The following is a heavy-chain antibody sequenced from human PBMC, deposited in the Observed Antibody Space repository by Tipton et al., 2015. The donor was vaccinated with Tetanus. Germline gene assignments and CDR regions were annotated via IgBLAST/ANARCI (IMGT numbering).Heavy chain of an antibody. V-gene: IGHV4-39*02. CDR1: GAFISNSAYY. CDR2: IYYSGST. Sequence: LSLTCTVSGAFISNSAYYWGWIRQPPGKGLEWIGTIYYSGSTYYNPSLNSRVAISIDTSKNLFSLKVNSLTAADTAVYYCARDRHSYESSGYYLFDNWGQGTLVTVSA. D-gene: IGHD3-22*01. CDR3: ARDRHSYESSGYYLFDN. J-gene: IGHJ4*02.